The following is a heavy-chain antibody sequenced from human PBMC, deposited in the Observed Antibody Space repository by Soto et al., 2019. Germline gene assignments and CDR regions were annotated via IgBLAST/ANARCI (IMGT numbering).Heavy chain of an antibody. CDR3: VRDGHCIYKYYFDY. Sequence: GGSLRLSCAASGFTFSAYLMHWIRQVAGKGLEWVSRINSDASQTYYADSLKGRFTISRDNAKNTLHLEMKSLRAEDTAVYYCVRDGHCIYKYYFDYWGQGTLVTVSS. CDR2: INSDASQT. V-gene: IGHV3-74*01. J-gene: IGHJ4*02. CDR1: GFTFSAYL. D-gene: IGHD3-3*02.